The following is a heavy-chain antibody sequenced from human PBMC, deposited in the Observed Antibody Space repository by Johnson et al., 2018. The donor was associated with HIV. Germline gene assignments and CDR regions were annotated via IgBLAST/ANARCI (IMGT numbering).Heavy chain of an antibody. D-gene: IGHD5-24*01. CDR1: GFTFSSHV. V-gene: IGHV3-30*18. J-gene: IGHJ3*02. CDR2: ISYDGINK. CDR3: AKDRDAYALSTDAFDI. Sequence: QVQLVESGGGVVQPGRSLRLSCAASGFTFSSHVMHWVRQAPGKGLEWVAIISYDGINKYHADSVKGRFTISRDNSKNTLYLQMNSLRAEDTAVYHCAKDRDAYALSTDAFDIWGQGTMVTVSS.